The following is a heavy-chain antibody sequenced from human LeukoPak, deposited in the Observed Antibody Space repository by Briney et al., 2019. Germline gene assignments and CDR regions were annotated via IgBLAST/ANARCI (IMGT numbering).Heavy chain of an antibody. CDR3: ARVGYSSGWYVDY. CDR1: GGSIRSYY. V-gene: IGHV4-4*08. D-gene: IGHD6-19*01. Sequence: SETLSLTCTVSGGSIRSYYWSWTRQPPGKGLEWIGYIYSSGSTNYNPPLKSRVTISVDTSKNQFSLKLSSVTAADTAVYYCARVGYSSGWYVDYWGQGTLVTVSS. J-gene: IGHJ4*02. CDR2: IYSSGST.